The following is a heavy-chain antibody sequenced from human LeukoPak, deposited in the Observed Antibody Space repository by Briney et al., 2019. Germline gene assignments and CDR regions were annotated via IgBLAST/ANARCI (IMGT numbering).Heavy chain of an antibody. CDR1: GFTFSSYG. CDR2: IRYDGNNK. J-gene: IGHJ4*02. V-gene: IGHV3-30*02. D-gene: IGHD3-10*01. Sequence: GGSLRLSCTASGFTFSSYGMHWVRQAPGKGLEWVTFIRYDGNNKYYTDSVKGRFTISRDDPHNTLYLQMNSLRAEDTAVYFCARGGVDYCGSGTYYLMYYFDYWGQGALVTVSS. CDR3: ARGGVDYCGSGTYYLMYYFDY.